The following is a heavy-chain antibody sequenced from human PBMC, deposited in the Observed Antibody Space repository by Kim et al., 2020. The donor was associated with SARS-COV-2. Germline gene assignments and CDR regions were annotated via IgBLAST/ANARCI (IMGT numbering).Heavy chain of an antibody. V-gene: IGHV3-23*03. CDR1: GFTFSSYG. CDR3: AKDSCGGYYYYYGMDV. D-gene: IGHD3-10*01. CDR2: IYTGAVST. Sequence: GGSLRLSCTASGFTFSSYGMNWVRQAPGKGLEWVSAIYTGAVSTYYADSVKGRFTISRDDSKNTLYLQMNSLRAEDTAVYYCAKDSCGGYYYYYGMDVWGQGTTVTVSS. J-gene: IGHJ6*02.